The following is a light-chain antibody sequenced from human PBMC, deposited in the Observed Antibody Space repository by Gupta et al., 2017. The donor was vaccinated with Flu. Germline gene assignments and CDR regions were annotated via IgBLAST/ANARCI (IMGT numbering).Light chain of an antibody. J-gene: IGLJ3*02. CDR3: AAWDDSLSGQGV. Sequence: QSVLTQPPSASGTPGQRVTISCSGSNSNIGRNYVYWYQQVPGTAPKVLIYRNNERPSGVPDRFSGSKSGTSASLTISGLRSEDEADYYCAAWDDSLSGQGVFGGGTKLTVL. V-gene: IGLV1-47*01. CDR2: RNN. CDR1: NSNIGRNY.